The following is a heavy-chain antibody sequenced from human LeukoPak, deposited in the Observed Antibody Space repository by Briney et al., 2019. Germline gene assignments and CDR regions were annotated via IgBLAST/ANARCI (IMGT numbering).Heavy chain of an antibody. CDR3: ATQKGPPGNP. CDR2: INQDGGEK. V-gene: IGHV3-7*01. J-gene: IGHJ5*02. Sequence: GGSLRLSCAASGFTFSSYWMSWVRQAPGKGLEWVANINQDGGEKYYVDSVKGRFTISRDNAKNTLYLQMNSLRAEDTAVYYCATQKGPPGNPWGQGTLVTVSS. CDR1: GFTFSSYW.